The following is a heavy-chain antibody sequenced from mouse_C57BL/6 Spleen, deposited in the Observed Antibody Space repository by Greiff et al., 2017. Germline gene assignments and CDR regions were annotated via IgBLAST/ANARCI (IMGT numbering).Heavy chain of an antibody. J-gene: IGHJ3*01. Sequence: QQSGPVLVKPGASVKMSCKASGYTFTDYYMNWVKQSHGKSLEWIGVINPYNGGTSYNQKFKGKVTVTVDKSSSTAYMELNSLTSEDSAVYYCAVTTVVARGFAYWGQGTLVTVSA. CDR3: AVTTVVARGFAY. V-gene: IGHV1-19*01. D-gene: IGHD1-1*01. CDR2: INPYNGGT. CDR1: GYTFTDYY.